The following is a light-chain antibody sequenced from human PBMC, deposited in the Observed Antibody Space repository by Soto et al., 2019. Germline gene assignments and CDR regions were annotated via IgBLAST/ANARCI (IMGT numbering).Light chain of an antibody. CDR3: QQYGDSPQT. V-gene: IGKV3-20*01. CDR1: QSVPKNY. J-gene: IGKJ1*01. Sequence: EIVLTQSPATLSLSPGERATLSCRASQSVPKNYLAWYQQKPGQAPSLLIYGASNRAAAIPDRFSGSGSGTDFTLTISRLEPEDLAVYHCQQYGDSPQTFGQGTKVEIK. CDR2: GAS.